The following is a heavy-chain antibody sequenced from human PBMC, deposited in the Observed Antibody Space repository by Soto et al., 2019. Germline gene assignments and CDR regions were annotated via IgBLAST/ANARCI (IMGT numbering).Heavy chain of an antibody. D-gene: IGHD3-10*01. CDR2: IIPIFGTA. Sequence: ASVKVSCKASGGTFSSYAISWVRQAPGQGLEWMGGIIPIFGTANYAQKFQGRVTITADESTSTAYMELSSLRSEDTAVYYCARELWFGELSYGMDVWGQGTTVTVSS. J-gene: IGHJ6*02. CDR3: ARELWFGELSYGMDV. CDR1: GGTFSSYA. V-gene: IGHV1-69*13.